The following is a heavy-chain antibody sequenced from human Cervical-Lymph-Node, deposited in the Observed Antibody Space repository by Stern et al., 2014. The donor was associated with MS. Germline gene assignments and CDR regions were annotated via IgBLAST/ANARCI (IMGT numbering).Heavy chain of an antibody. CDR2: IIPNNGDT. Sequence: QVHLVESGAEVKKPGASVKVSCKASGYTFTGYYIHWVRQAPGQGLEWMGWIIPNNGDTNYAQNFQGRVTMTRDTSISTAYMELSRLRSDDTAVYYCAKDGYNYWCQGTLVTVSS. D-gene: IGHD5-24*01. CDR3: AKDGYNY. J-gene: IGHJ4*02. V-gene: IGHV1-2*02. CDR1: GYTFTGYY.